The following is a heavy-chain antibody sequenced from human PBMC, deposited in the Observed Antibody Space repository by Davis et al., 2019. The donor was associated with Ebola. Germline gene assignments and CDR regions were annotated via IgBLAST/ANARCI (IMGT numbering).Heavy chain of an antibody. CDR3: ARWNIAANYYYYGMDV. CDR2: FHPGDSDT. CDR1: GDSFTTYW. D-gene: IGHD6-13*01. V-gene: IGHV5-51*01. Sequence: KISCKGSGDSFTTYWIGWVRQMPGKGLEWMGIFHPGDSDTRYSPSFQGQVTFSADTSITTAYLQWNTLKASDTAMYYCARWNIAANYYYYGMDVWGQGTTVTVSS. J-gene: IGHJ6*02.